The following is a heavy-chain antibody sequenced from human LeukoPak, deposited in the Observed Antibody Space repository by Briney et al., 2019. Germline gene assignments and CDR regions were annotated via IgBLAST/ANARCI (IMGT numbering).Heavy chain of an antibody. Sequence: ASVKVSCKASGGTFSSYAISWVRQAPGQGLEWMGGIIPIFGTANYAQKFQGRVTITTDESTSTAYMELSSLRSEDTAVYYWARGGLDFGGGYYKWGQGTLVTVSS. V-gene: IGHV1-69*05. CDR1: GGTFSSYA. J-gene: IGHJ4*02. D-gene: IGHD3-3*01. CDR2: IIPIFGTA. CDR3: ARGGLDFGGGYYK.